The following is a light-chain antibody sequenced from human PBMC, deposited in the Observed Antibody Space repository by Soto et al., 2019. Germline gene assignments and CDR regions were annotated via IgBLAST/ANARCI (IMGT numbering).Light chain of an antibody. CDR3: RVWDSSSDHVV. J-gene: IGLJ2*01. Sequence: SYELTQPPSVSVAPGKTARITCGGNKIGSKSVHWYQQKPGQAPVLVIYYDSDRPSGIPERFSGSNSGNTATLTISRVEAGDEADYSCRVWDSSSDHVVFGGGTKLTVL. CDR2: YDS. CDR1: KIGSKS. V-gene: IGLV3-21*04.